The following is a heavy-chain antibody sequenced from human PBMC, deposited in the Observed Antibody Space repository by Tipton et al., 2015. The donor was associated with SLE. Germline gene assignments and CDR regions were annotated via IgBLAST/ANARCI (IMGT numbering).Heavy chain of an antibody. D-gene: IGHD2-2*01. Sequence: TLSLTCTVSGGSITSHYWSWIRQPPGKGLEWIGYIYYNGNTKHNPSLKSRVTLSVETSKNQFSLKLSSVTAADTAVYYCARGGVVPTATRSYFDYWGQGTLVTVSS. J-gene: IGHJ4*02. CDR2: IYYNGNT. CDR3: ARGGVVPTATRSYFDY. CDR1: GGSITSHY. V-gene: IGHV4-59*11.